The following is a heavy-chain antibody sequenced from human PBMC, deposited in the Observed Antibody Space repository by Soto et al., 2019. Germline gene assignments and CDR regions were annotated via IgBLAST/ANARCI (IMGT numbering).Heavy chain of an antibody. Sequence: GGSLRLSCAASGFTFSSYAMSWVRQAPGKGLEWVSAISGSGGSTYYADSVKGRFTISRDNSKNTLYLQMNSLRAEDTAVYYCAKDLAGLLWFDQPSLYGMDVWGQWTTVTVSS. CDR3: AKDLAGLLWFDQPSLYGMDV. V-gene: IGHV3-23*01. CDR2: ISGSGGST. D-gene: IGHD3-10*01. CDR1: GFTFSSYA. J-gene: IGHJ6*02.